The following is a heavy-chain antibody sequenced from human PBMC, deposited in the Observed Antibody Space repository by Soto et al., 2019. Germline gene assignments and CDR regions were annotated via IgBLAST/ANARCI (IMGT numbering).Heavy chain of an antibody. CDR3: ARLGYDFWSGEGTEFQH. Sequence: SETLSLTCTVSGGSISSSSYYWGWIRQPPGKGLEWIGSIYYSGSTYYNPSLKSRVTISVDTSKNQFSLKLSSVTAADTAVYYCARLGYDFWSGEGTEFQHWGQGTLVTV. D-gene: IGHD3-3*01. J-gene: IGHJ1*01. V-gene: IGHV4-39*01. CDR2: IYYSGST. CDR1: GGSISSSSYY.